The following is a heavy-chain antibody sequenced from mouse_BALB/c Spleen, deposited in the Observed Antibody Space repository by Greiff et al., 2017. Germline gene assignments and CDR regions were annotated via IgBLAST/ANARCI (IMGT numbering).Heavy chain of an antibody. CDR1: GFTFSSYG. CDR3: ARDRPLYAMDY. J-gene: IGHJ4*01. V-gene: IGHV5-6-3*01. D-gene: IGHD6-1*01. Sequence: EVQLVESGGGLVQPGGSLKLSCAASGFTFSSYGMSWVRQTPDKRLELVATINSNGGSTYYPDSVKGRFTISRDNAKNTLYLQMSSLKSEDTAMYYCARDRPLYAMDYWGQGTSVTVSS. CDR2: INSNGGST.